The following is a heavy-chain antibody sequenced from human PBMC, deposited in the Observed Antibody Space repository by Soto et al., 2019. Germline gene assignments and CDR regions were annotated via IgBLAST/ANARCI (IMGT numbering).Heavy chain of an antibody. J-gene: IGHJ4*02. V-gene: IGHV6-1*01. D-gene: IGHD6-19*01. CDR2: TYYRSNWRH. CDR3: ARGVAGSGFDL. Sequence: SLTCAISWDSVSSNTAAWNWIRSSPSRGLEWLGRTYYRSNWRHDYAVSVRSRITVNPDTSKNHFSLQLNSVTPDDTAVYYCARGVAGSGFDLWGQGTLVTVSS. CDR1: WDSVSSNTAA.